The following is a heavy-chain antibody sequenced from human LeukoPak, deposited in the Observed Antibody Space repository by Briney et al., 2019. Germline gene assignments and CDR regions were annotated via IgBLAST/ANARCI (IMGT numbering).Heavy chain of an antibody. D-gene: IGHD4-17*01. Sequence: SETLSLTCTVSGGSISSHYWSWIRQPPGKGLEWIGYTYYSGSTNYNPSLKSRVTISVDTSKNQFSLKLSSVTAADTAVYYCARLMYGDYFRDAFDIWGQGTMVTVSS. V-gene: IGHV4-59*11. CDR2: TYYSGST. CDR3: ARLMYGDYFRDAFDI. J-gene: IGHJ3*02. CDR1: GGSISSHY.